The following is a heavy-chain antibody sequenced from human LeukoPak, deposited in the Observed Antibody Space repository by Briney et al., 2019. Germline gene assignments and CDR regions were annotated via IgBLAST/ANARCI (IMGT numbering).Heavy chain of an antibody. CDR2: ISSSGSTI. V-gene: IGHV3-11*04. Sequence: LSLTCAVYGGSFSGYYWSWIRQAPGKGLEWVSYISSSGSTIYYADSVKGRFTISRDNAKNSLYLQMNSLRAEDTAVYYCAREDYDSSGYSLYYYMDVWGKGTTVTVSS. CDR3: AREDYDSSGYSLYYYMDV. CDR1: GGSFSGYY. J-gene: IGHJ6*03. D-gene: IGHD3-22*01.